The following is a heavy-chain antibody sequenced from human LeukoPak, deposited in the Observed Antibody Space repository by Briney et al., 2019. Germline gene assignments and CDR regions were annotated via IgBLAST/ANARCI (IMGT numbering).Heavy chain of an antibody. CDR2: INPSSGDT. V-gene: IGHV1-2*06. Sequence: ASVKVSCKASAYTFTDYYLHWVRQAPGQGLEWMGRINPSSGDTNYAQNFQGRVTMTRDTSIGTAYMELSRLRSDDTAVYYCATTSGYFYYWGQGTLVTVSS. J-gene: IGHJ4*02. D-gene: IGHD1-26*01. CDR1: AYTFTDYY. CDR3: ATTSGYFYY.